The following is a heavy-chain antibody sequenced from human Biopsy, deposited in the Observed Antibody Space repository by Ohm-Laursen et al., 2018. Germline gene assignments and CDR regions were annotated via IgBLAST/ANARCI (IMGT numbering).Heavy chain of an antibody. CDR3: ARATNSTGWPYYYFYGMDV. CDR1: GGSISSDY. D-gene: IGHD2/OR15-2a*01. Sequence: SDTLSLTCSVSGGSISSDYWSWIRQTPGKGLEWIGYIYYSGSTNYNPSLKSRVTISVDTSKNQFSLRLNSVTAADTAVYYCARATNSTGWPYYYFYGMDVWGLGTTVTVSS. V-gene: IGHV4-59*07. CDR2: IYYSGST. J-gene: IGHJ6*02.